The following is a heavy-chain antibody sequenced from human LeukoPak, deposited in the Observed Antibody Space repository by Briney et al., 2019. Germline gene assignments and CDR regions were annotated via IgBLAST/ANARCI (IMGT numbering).Heavy chain of an antibody. CDR1: GYTFTGYY. J-gene: IGHJ6*03. V-gene: IGHV1-2*02. D-gene: IGHD2/OR15-2a*01. Sequence: ASVKVSCKASGYTFTGYYMHWVRQAPGQGLEWMGRINPNSGGTNYAQKFQGRVTMTRDTSTSTAYMELSRLRSDDTAVYYCASNSLPGYYYMDVWGKGTTVTVSS. CDR3: ASNSLPGYYYMDV. CDR2: INPNSGGT.